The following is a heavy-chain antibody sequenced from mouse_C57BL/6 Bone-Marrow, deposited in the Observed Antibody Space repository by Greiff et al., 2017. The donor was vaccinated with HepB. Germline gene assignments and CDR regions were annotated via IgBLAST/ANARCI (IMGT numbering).Heavy chain of an antibody. J-gene: IGHJ3*01. CDR2: ISSGSCTI. CDR1: GFTFSDYG. D-gene: IGHD1-1*01. CDR3: ARTEDYYGFAY. Sequence: EVKLMESGGGLVKPGGSLKLSCAASGFTFSDYGMHWVRQAPEMGLAWVAYISSGSCTIYYADTLKGRFTISRDNAKNTLFLQMTSLRSEDTAMYYCARTEDYYGFAYWGQGTLVTVSA. V-gene: IGHV5-17*01.